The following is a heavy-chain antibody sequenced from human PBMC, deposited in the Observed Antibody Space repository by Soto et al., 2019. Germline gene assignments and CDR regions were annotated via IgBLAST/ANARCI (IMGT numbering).Heavy chain of an antibody. CDR2: ISGSGGST. J-gene: IGHJ4*02. D-gene: IGHD6-19*01. CDR3: ASRSSGWYFDY. CDR1: GFTFSNYA. Sequence: GGSLRLSCAASGFTFSNYAVTWVRQAPGKGLEWVSTISGSGGSTYYADSVKGRFTISRDNSKNTLYLQMNSLRAEDTAVYYSASRSSGWYFDYWGQGTLVTVSS. V-gene: IGHV3-23*01.